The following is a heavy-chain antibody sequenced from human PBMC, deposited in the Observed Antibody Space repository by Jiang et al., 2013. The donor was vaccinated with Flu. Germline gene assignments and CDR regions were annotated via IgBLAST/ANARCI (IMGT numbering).Heavy chain of an antibody. CDR2: INPNSGGT. CDR1: GYTFTGDF. V-gene: IGHV1-2*06. D-gene: IGHD3/OR15-3a*01. CDR3: ARDRDGFSTLDY. Sequence: SGAEVKKPGASVKVSCKASGYTFTGDFIHWVRQAPGQGLEWMGRINPNSGGTNYAQKFQGRVTMTRDTSTTTAYMELTNLRSDDTAVYYCARDRDGFSTLDYWGQGTLVTVSS. J-gene: IGHJ4*02.